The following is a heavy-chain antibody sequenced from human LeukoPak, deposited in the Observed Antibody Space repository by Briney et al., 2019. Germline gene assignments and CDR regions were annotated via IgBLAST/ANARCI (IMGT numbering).Heavy chain of an antibody. J-gene: IGHJ4*02. V-gene: IGHV3-30*02. CDR2: IRHDGSNK. CDR1: GFSFSRYD. D-gene: IGHD3-3*01. CDR3: AKDRQTITIFGVVNTPRANFDY. Sequence: GGSLRLSCAASGFSFSRYDIHWVRQAPGKGLEWVAYIRHDGSNKHYADSVKGRFTISRDNFMSTVYLQMNSLRAEDTAVYYCAKDRQTITIFGVVNTPRANFDYWGQGTLVTVSS.